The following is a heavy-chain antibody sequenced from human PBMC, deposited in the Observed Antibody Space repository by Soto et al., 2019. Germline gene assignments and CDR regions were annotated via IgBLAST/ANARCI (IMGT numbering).Heavy chain of an antibody. Sequence: EVQLLESGGGLVQPGGSLRLSCAASGFTFSSYAMSWVRQAPGKGLEWVSAISGSGGSTYYADSVKGRFTISRDNSKNALYLQMNSLRAEDTAVYYCAKTKWPVRGVSDYWGQGTLVTVSS. CDR1: GFTFSSYA. V-gene: IGHV3-23*01. J-gene: IGHJ4*02. CDR2: ISGSGGST. CDR3: AKTKWPVRGVSDY. D-gene: IGHD3-10*02.